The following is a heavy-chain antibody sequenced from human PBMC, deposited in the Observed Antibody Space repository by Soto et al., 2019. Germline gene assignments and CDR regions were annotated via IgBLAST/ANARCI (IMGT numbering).Heavy chain of an antibody. V-gene: IGHV4-4*02. Sequence: PSETLSLTCAVSGDSIIGTHWWSWVRRPPGKGLEFIGETHHSRGTNYNPSLRSRVTMSLDKSKNQFSLMLYSVTAADSAVFYCARRERAAGTDWWFDPWGQGTLVTVSS. D-gene: IGHD6-13*01. CDR3: ARRERAAGTDWWFDP. CDR2: THHSRGT. J-gene: IGHJ5*02. CDR1: GDSIIGTHW.